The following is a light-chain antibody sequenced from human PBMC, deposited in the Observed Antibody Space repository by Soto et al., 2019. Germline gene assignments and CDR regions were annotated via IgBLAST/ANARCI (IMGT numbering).Light chain of an antibody. CDR2: AAS. J-gene: IGKJ2*01. CDR1: QGISSY. CDR3: QQLNSYSYT. V-gene: IGKV1-9*01. Sequence: IQLTQSPSFLSASVGDRVTITCRASQGISSYLAWYQQKPGKAPKLLIYAASALQSGVPSRFSGSGSGTEFTHTISSLQPEDFATYYCQQLNSYSYTFGQGTKLEIK.